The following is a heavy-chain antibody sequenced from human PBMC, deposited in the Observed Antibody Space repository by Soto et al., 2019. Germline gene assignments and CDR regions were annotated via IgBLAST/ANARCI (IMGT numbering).Heavy chain of an antibody. CDR2: IIPMFGTA. V-gene: IGHV1-69*13. CDR3: ARQFDYESSGYYYPY. J-gene: IGHJ4*02. D-gene: IGHD3-22*01. Sequence: ASVKVSCKASGGTFSRYAISWVRQAPGQGLEWMGGIIPMFGTANYAQKFQGRVTITAVESTSTAYMELSSLRSEDTAVYYCARQFDYESSGYYYPYWGQGTPVTVSS. CDR1: GGTFSRYA.